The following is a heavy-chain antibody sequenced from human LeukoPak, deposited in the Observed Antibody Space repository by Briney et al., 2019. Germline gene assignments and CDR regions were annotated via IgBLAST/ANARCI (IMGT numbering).Heavy chain of an antibody. V-gene: IGHV3-74*01. Sequence: GRSLRLSCAASGFTFSSYWMHWVRQAPGKGLVWVSRINSDGSNTNYADSVKGRFTISRDNAKNTLYLQMNSLRAEDTAVYYCARGGYSYGYGQIGYWGQGTLVTVSS. D-gene: IGHD5-18*01. CDR3: ARGGYSYGYGQIGY. CDR2: INSDGSNT. J-gene: IGHJ4*02. CDR1: GFTFSSYW.